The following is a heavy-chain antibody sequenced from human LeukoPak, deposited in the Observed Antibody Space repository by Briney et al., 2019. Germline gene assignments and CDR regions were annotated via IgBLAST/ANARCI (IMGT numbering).Heavy chain of an antibody. Sequence: GGSLRLSCVASGFTFSDYGMLWVRQPPGKGLEWVAVISYDGRNEHYADSVKGRFTISRDNSKNTVFLQMNTLRTEDTAVYFCAKDWSIVVVPAALDYWGQGTLVTVSS. V-gene: IGHV3-30*18. CDR2: ISYDGRNE. CDR3: AKDWSIVVVPAALDY. CDR1: GFTFSDYG. D-gene: IGHD2-2*01. J-gene: IGHJ4*02.